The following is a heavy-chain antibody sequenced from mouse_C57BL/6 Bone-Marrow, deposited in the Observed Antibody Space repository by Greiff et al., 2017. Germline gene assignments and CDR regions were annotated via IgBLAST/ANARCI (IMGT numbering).Heavy chain of an antibody. V-gene: IGHV1-69*01. CDR1: GYTFTSYW. CDR2: IDPSDSYT. Sequence: QVQLKQPGAELVMPGASVKLSCKASGYTFTSYWMHWVKQRPGQGLEWIGEIDPSDSYTNYNQKFKGKSTLTVDKSSSTAYMQLSSLTSEDSAVYYCAREAGWLLPWFAYWGQGTLVTVSA. J-gene: IGHJ3*01. D-gene: IGHD2-3*01. CDR3: AREAGWLLPWFAY.